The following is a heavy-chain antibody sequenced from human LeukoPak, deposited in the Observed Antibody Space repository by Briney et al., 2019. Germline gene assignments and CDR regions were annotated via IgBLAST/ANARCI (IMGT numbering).Heavy chain of an antibody. CDR3: ARVRWGGLYYFDY. Sequence: GGSLRLSCAASGFTFSSYAMHWVRQAPGKGLEWVAVISYDGSNKYYADSVKGRFTISRDNSKNTLYLQMNSLRAEDTAVYYCARVRWGGLYYFDYRGQGTLVTVSS. D-gene: IGHD3-16*01. CDR1: GFTFSSYA. J-gene: IGHJ4*02. CDR2: ISYDGSNK. V-gene: IGHV3-30*04.